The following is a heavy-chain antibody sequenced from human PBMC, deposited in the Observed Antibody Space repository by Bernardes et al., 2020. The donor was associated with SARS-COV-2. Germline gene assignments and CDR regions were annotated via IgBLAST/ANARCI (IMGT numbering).Heavy chain of an antibody. V-gene: IGHV4-61*09. CDR2: IYNNGGA. D-gene: IGHD6-19*01. J-gene: IGHJ4*02. CDR3: ARGSGWTTVFDY. CDR1: GGSISSGTYY. Sequence: SETLSLTCTVSGGSISSGTYYWTWIRQPAGKGLEWIGHIYNNGGANYNPSLKSRVTISEDTSKNQFSLKLSSVTAADTAVYYCARGSGWTTVFDYRGQGTLVTVSS.